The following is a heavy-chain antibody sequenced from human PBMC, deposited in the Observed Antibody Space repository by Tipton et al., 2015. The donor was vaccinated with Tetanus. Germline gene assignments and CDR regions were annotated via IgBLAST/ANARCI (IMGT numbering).Heavy chain of an antibody. CDR3: ARAKRGHAFDI. CDR2: IYHSGST. D-gene: IGHD3-16*01. CDR1: GDSISRSNW. J-gene: IGHJ3*02. Sequence: TLSLTCTVSGDSISRSNWWSWVRQPPGKGLEWIGEIYHSGSTNYNPSLKSRVTMSVDKSKNQFSLKLSSVTAADTAVYYCARAKRGHAFDIWGQGTMVTVSS. V-gene: IGHV4-4*02.